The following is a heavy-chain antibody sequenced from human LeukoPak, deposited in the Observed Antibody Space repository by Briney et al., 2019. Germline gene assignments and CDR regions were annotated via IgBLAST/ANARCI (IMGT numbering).Heavy chain of an antibody. CDR2: INPSSGGT. CDR1: GYTFTNYF. V-gene: IGHV1-2*02. CDR3: ARDYYGSGNRFDY. J-gene: IGHJ4*02. D-gene: IGHD3-10*01. Sequence: GASVKVSCKASGYTFTNYFIHWLRQAPGQGLEWMGWINPSSGGTNYAQKFQGRVTMTRDTSISTAYMELSSLTSGDTAVYYCARDYYGSGNRFDYWGQGTLVTVFS.